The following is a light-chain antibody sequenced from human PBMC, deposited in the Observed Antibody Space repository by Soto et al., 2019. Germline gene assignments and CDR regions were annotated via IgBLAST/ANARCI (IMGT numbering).Light chain of an antibody. CDR1: QSVLYSSNNKNY. CDR3: QQYYSTPFT. J-gene: IGKJ3*01. CDR2: WAS. V-gene: IGKV4-1*01. Sequence: DIVMTQSPDSLAVSLGERATINCKSSQSVLYSSNNKNYLAWYQQKPGQTPKLLIYWASTRESGVPDRFSGSGSGTDFPLTISSLQAEDVAVYHCQQYYSTPFTFGPGTKVDIK.